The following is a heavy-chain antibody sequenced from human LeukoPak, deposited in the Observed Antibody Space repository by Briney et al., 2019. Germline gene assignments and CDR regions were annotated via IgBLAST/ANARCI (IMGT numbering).Heavy chain of an antibody. D-gene: IGHD3-10*01. Sequence: GESLKISCKGSGYSFTSYWIGWVRQMPGKGLEWMGIIYPGDSDTRYSPSFQGQVTISADKSISTAYLQWSSLKASDTAMYYCARLLGTTMVRGVIYYNWFDPWGQGTPVTVSS. V-gene: IGHV5-51*01. CDR1: GYSFTSYW. CDR3: ARLLGTTMVRGVIYYNWFDP. J-gene: IGHJ5*02. CDR2: IYPGDSDT.